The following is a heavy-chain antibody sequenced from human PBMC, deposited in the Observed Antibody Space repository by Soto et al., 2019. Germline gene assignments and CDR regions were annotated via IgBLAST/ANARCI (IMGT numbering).Heavy chain of an antibody. CDR1: GGSIRSGGYS. Sequence: QLQLQESGSGLVKPSQTLSLTCAVSGGSIRSGGYSWSWIRQPPGQGLEWIGYIYHSGSTYYNPSHKSRVTISIDRSKNQFSLKLSSVTAADTAVYYCARGMTTVTTLDYWGQGTLVTVSS. CDR3: ARGMTTVTTLDY. CDR2: IYHSGST. J-gene: IGHJ4*02. D-gene: IGHD4-4*01. V-gene: IGHV4-30-2*01.